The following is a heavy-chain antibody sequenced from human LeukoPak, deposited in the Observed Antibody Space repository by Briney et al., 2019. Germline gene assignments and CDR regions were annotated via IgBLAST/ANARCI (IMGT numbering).Heavy chain of an antibody. CDR2: IYYSGST. J-gene: IGHJ4*02. CDR3: ARLYGSGGYYNELDY. D-gene: IGHD3-10*01. Sequence: PSETLSLTCTVSGGSISSHYWTWIRQPPGKGLEWIGFIYYSGSTNHNPSLKSRVTMSVDTSKNQFSLKLTSVTAADTAVYYCARLYGSGGYYNELDYWGQGALVTVSS. V-gene: IGHV4-59*11. CDR1: GGSISSHY.